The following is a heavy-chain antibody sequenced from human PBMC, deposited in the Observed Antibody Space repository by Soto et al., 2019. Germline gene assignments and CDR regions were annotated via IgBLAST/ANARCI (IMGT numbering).Heavy chain of an antibody. V-gene: IGHV3-30*18. CDR3: AKDGPVVVAATSFYFDY. D-gene: IGHD2-15*01. CDR2: ISYDGSNK. J-gene: IGHJ4*02. Sequence: GGSLRLSCAASGFTFSSYGMHWVRQAPGKGLEWVAVISYDGSNKYYADSVKGRFTISRDNSKNTLYLQMNSLRAEDTAVYYCAKDGPVVVAATSFYFDYWGQGTLVTVSS. CDR1: GFTFSSYG.